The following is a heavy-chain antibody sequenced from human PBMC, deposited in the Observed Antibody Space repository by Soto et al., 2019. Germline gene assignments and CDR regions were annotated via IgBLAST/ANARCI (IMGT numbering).Heavy chain of an antibody. CDR2: INAGNGNT. CDR1: GYTFTSYA. V-gene: IGHV1-3*01. CDR3: ARGLGGYCPLFDY. D-gene: IGHD3-10*01. Sequence: ASVKVSCKASGYTFTSYAIHWVRQAPGQRLEWMGWINAGNGNTKYSQKFQGRVTITRDTSASTAYMELSSLRSEDTAVYCCARGLGGYCPLFDYWGQGTLVTVSS. J-gene: IGHJ4*02.